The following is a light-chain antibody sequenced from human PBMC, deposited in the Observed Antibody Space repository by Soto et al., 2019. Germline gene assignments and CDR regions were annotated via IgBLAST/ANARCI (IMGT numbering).Light chain of an antibody. J-gene: IGLJ1*01. V-gene: IGLV2-14*01. CDR1: SSDVGGYNY. CDR2: EVS. CDR3: SSYTSSYTYV. Sequence: QSALTQPASVSGSPGQSITISCTGTSSDVGGYNYVSWYQQNPGKAPKLMIYEVSNRPSGVSNRFSGSKSGNTASLTISGLQAEDEADYYCSSYTSSYTYVFGTGTKVTVL.